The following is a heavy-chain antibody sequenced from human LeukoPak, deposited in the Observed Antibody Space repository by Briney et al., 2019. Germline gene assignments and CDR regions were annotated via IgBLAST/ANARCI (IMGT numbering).Heavy chain of an antibody. Sequence: PGGSLRLSCAVSGFTFSNYWMSWVRQTPGKGLEWVANIKDDGSEKNYVDSVKGRFTISRDNAKNSLYLQMNSLRAEDMALYYCAKEDSRREGFFDYWGQGTLVTVCS. D-gene: IGHD5-24*01. J-gene: IGHJ4*02. CDR1: GFTFSNYW. CDR3: AKEDSRREGFFDY. V-gene: IGHV3-7*03. CDR2: IKDDGSEK.